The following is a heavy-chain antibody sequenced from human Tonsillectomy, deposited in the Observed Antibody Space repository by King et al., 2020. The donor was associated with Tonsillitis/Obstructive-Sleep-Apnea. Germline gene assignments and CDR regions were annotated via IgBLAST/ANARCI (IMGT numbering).Heavy chain of an antibody. CDR1: GVSISTSSSSYY. V-gene: IGHV4-39*07. Sequence: QLQESGPGLVKPSETLSLTCTVSGVSISTSSSSYYWGWIRQSPGKGLEWIGSIYSSGGTYYNPSLKSRVTISVDTSKNQFSLKLSSVTAADTAVYYCARAPDYWGQGTLVTVSS. J-gene: IGHJ4*02. CDR3: ARAPDY. CDR2: IYSSGGT.